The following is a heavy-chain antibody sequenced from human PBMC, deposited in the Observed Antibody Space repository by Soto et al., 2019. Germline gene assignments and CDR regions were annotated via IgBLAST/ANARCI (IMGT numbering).Heavy chain of an antibody. CDR3: ARGSRGILGDYVWGSYRFPYFDY. V-gene: IGHV4-34*01. Sequence: PSETLSLTCAVYGGSFSGYYWSWIRQPPGKGLEWIGEINHSGSTNYNPSLKSRVTISVDTSKNQFSLKLSSVTAADTAVYYCARGSRGILGDYVWGSYRFPYFDYWGQGTLVTVSS. D-gene: IGHD3-16*02. CDR1: GGSFSGYY. J-gene: IGHJ4*02. CDR2: INHSGST.